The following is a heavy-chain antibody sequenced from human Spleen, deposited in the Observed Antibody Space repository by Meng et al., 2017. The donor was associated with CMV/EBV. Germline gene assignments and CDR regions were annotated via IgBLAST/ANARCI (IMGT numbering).Heavy chain of an antibody. CDR3: AREKGTTAWYVLDY. J-gene: IGHJ4*02. D-gene: IGHD6-13*01. CDR1: GFPFSSYA. CDR2: IIGSGGST. V-gene: IGHV3-23*01. Sequence: SGFPFSSYAMCCVRQAPGTGREWVSAIIGSGGSTHYAASVQGRFTISRDNSKNTVYLQLRGLRVDDTAVYYCAREKGTTAWYVLDYWGQGTVVTVSS.